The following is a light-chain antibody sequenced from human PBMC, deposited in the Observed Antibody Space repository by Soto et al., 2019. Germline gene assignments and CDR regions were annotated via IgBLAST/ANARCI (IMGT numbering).Light chain of an antibody. J-gene: IGKJ1*01. CDR3: QQGTDWPPGT. CDR2: DAS. Sequence: EIVLTQSPATLSLSPGERPTLSCRASQSVSTFLAWYQHKPGQAPRLLIYDASNRATGIPDRFRGSGSGTDFTLTIRSLEPEDFALYYCQQGTDWPPGTFGQGTKGDIK. CDR1: QSVSTF. V-gene: IGKV3-11*01.